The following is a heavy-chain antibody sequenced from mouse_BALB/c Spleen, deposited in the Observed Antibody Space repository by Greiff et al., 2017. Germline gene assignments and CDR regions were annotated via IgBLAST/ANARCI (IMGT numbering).Heavy chain of an antibody. CDR3: AREDYYDYGGAWFAY. CDR1: GYSITSGYY. CDR2: ISYDGSN. D-gene: IGHD2-4*01. Sequence: DVKLQESGPGLVKPSQSLSLTCSVTGYSITSGYYWNWIRQFPGNKLEWMGYISYDGSNNYNPSLKNRIPITRDTSKNQFFLKLNSVTTEDTATYDCAREDYYDYGGAWFAYWGQGTLVTVSA. J-gene: IGHJ3*01. V-gene: IGHV3-6*02.